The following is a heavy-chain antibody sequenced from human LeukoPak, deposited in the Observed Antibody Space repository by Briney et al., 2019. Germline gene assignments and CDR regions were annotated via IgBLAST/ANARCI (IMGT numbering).Heavy chain of an antibody. V-gene: IGHV1-69*13. J-gene: IGHJ6*02. Sequence: SVKVSCKASGGTFSSYAISWVRQAAGQGLEWMGGIIPIFGTANYAQKFQGRVTITADESTSTAYMELSSLRSEDTAVYYCASVVPAAIEAYYYGMDVWGQGTTVTVSS. CDR1: GGTFSSYA. D-gene: IGHD2-2*02. CDR3: ASVVPAAIEAYYYGMDV. CDR2: IIPIFGTA.